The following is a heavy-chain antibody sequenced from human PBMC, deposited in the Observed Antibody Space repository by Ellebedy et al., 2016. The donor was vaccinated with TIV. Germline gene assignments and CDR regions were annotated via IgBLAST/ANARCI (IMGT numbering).Heavy chain of an antibody. CDR2: INHSGST. Sequence: SETLSLXXAVYGGSFSGYYWSWIRQPPGKGLEWIGEINHSGSTNYNPSLKSRVTISVDTSKNQFSLKLSSVTAADTAVYYCARKISGWYVGWFDPWGQGTLVTVSS. V-gene: IGHV4-34*01. D-gene: IGHD6-19*01. J-gene: IGHJ5*02. CDR3: ARKISGWYVGWFDP. CDR1: GGSFSGYY.